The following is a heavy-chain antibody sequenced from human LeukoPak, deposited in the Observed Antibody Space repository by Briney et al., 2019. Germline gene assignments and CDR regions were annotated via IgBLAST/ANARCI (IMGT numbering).Heavy chain of an antibody. D-gene: IGHD1-14*01. Sequence: ASVKVSCKASGYTFTSYDINWVRQATGQGLEWMGWMNPNSSNTGYAQKFQGRVTITRDTSESIAYMELSGLRSDDTAVYYCARVHPGYKSAFLRAFDMWGQGTMVIVSS. J-gene: IGHJ3*02. CDR2: MNPNSSNT. CDR3: ARVHPGYKSAFLRAFDM. V-gene: IGHV1-8*03. CDR1: GYTFTSYD.